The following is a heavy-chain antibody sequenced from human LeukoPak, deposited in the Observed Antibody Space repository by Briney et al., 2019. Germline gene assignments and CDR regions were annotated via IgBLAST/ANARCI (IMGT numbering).Heavy chain of an antibody. V-gene: IGHV1-2*02. CDR1: GYTFTGYY. CDR2: INPNSGGT. CDR3: ARAQSGSYYNWGYYYYYYMDV. J-gene: IGHJ6*03. D-gene: IGHD3-10*01. Sequence: ASVKVSCKASGYTFTGYYMHWVRQAPGQGLEWMGWINPNSGGTNYAQKFQGRVTMTRDTSISTAYMELSRLRSDDTAVYYCARAQSGSYYNWGYYYYYYMDVWGKGTTVTISS.